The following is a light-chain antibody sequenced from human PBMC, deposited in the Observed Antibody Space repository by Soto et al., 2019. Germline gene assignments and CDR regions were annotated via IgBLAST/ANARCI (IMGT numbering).Light chain of an antibody. CDR2: RND. CDR3: AAWDDSLSALV. Sequence: QLVLTQPPSASGTPGQRVTISCSGSSSNIESNYVYWYQQLPGSAPKLLIYRNDQRPSGVPDRFSGSKSGTSASLAISGLRSEDKADYYCAAWDDSLSALVFGGGTKLTVL. CDR1: SSNIESNY. V-gene: IGLV1-47*01. J-gene: IGLJ3*02.